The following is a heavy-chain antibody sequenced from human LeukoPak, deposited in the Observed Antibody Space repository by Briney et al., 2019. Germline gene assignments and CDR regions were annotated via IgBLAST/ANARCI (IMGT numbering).Heavy chain of an antibody. J-gene: IGHJ4*02. D-gene: IGHD3-9*01. CDR3: ARGPLYYDLSTGYPPSEMYYFDY. CDR2: IIPIFATP. V-gene: IGHV1-69*05. Sequence: GASVKVSCKASGYTFAGYHVHWVRQAPGQGLEWIGGIIPIFATPDYAQKFRGRVSITTDESTSTAYMELSSLRSEDTALYYCARGPLYYDLSTGYPPSEMYYFDYWGQGTLVTVSS. CDR1: GYTFAGYH.